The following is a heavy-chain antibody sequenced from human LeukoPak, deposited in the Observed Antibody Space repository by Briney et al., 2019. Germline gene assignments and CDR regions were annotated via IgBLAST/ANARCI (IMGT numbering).Heavy chain of an antibody. Sequence: QSGGSLRLSCTASGFTFGDYAMSWVRQAPGKGLEWVGFIRSKAYGGTTEYAASVKGRFTISRDDSKSIAYLQMNSLKTEDTAVYYCTRGGTSGYFHYFDYWGQGSLVTVSS. V-gene: IGHV3-49*04. CDR1: GFTFGDYA. CDR3: TRGGTSGYFHYFDY. CDR2: IRSKAYGGTT. J-gene: IGHJ4*02. D-gene: IGHD3-22*01.